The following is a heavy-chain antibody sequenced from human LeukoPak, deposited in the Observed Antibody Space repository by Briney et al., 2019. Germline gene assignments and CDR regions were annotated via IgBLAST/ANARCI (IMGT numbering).Heavy chain of an antibody. CDR3: ARGLEVVPAAIHGHNWFDP. CDR1: GGSISSYY. D-gene: IGHD2-2*01. Sequence: PSETLSLTCTVSGGSISSYYWSWIRQPPGKGLEWIGYIYYSGSTNYNPSLKSRVTISVDTSKNQFSLKLSSVTAADTAVYYCARGLEVVPAAIHGHNWFDPWGQGTLVTVSS. J-gene: IGHJ5*02. V-gene: IGHV4-59*01. CDR2: IYYSGST.